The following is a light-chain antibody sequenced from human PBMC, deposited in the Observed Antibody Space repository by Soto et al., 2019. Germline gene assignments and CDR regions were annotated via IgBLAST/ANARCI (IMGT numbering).Light chain of an antibody. CDR1: QGLHNY. CDR2: AAA. Sequence: DIQMTQSPPSLSASVGDRVTITSRASQGLHNYLAWYQQRPGKVPRLLIYAAATLQSGVPSRFSGSVSGTDLTLTISSLQPEDVATYYCQKYENAPWTFGHGTKVDIK. V-gene: IGKV1-27*01. J-gene: IGKJ1*01. CDR3: QKYENAPWT.